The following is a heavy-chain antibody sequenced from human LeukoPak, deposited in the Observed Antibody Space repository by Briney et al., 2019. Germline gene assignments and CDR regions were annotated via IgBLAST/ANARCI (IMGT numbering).Heavy chain of an antibody. D-gene: IGHD3-10*02. J-gene: IGHJ6*04. Sequence: GGSLRLSCVVSGFTFSSYSMSWVRQAPGKGLEWVSAISGSGDSTYYADSVKGRFTISRDNSKNTLYLQMNSLRAEDTAVYYCAELGITMIGGVWGKGTTVTISS. V-gene: IGHV3-23*01. CDR1: GFTFSSYS. CDR2: ISGSGDST. CDR3: AELGITMIGGV.